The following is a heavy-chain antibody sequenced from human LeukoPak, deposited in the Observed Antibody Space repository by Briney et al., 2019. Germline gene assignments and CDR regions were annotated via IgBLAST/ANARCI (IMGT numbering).Heavy chain of an antibody. CDR1: GGSISSYY. D-gene: IGHD4-17*01. Sequence: PSETLSLTCTVSGGSISSYYWSWIRQPPGKGLEWIGYIYYSGSTNYNPSLKSRVTISVDTSKNQFSLKLSSVTAADTAVYYCARHMTTVNLFDHWGQGTLVTVSS. CDR2: IYYSGST. CDR3: ARHMTTVNLFDH. V-gene: IGHV4-59*08. J-gene: IGHJ4*02.